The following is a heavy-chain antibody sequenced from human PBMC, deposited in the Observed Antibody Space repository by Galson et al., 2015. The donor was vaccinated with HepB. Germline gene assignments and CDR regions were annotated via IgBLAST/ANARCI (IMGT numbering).Heavy chain of an antibody. CDR2: IYHRGTT. CDR3: ANRYCTSTSCAFDP. Sequence: TLSLTCAVSGGSIGSGGYSWRWIRQPPGKALEWIGHIYHRGTTYYNPPLKSRVTISLYRSKNHFSLKLTSVTAADTAVYYCANRYCTSTSCAFDPWGQGTLVIVSS. V-gene: IGHV4-30-2*01. J-gene: IGHJ5*02. D-gene: IGHD2-2*01. CDR1: GGSIGSGGYS.